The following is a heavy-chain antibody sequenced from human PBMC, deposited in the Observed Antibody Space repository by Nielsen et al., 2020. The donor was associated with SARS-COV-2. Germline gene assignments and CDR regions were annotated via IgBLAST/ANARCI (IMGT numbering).Heavy chain of an antibody. V-gene: IGHV1-2*06. D-gene: IGHD6-6*01. CDR2: INPNSGGT. J-gene: IGHJ4*02. CDR1: GYTFTGYY. Sequence: ASVKVSCKASGYTFTGYYMHWVRQAPGQGLEWMGRINPNSGGTNYAQKFQGRVTMTSDTSISTAYMKLSSLRSDDTAVYFCARRSIADSGGFDYWGQGTLVTVSS. CDR3: ARRSIADSGGFDY.